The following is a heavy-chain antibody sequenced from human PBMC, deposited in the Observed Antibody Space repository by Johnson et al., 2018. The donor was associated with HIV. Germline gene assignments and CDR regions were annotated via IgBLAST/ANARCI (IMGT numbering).Heavy chain of an antibody. Sequence: QVQLVESGGGVGQPGRSLRLSCAASGFTFSNYGMHWVRQAPGKGPEWVAVIWDDGSNKYYAESVKGRFIISRDNSKNTLYLQMNSLRAEDMAVYYCARERYGSQAIDAFDIWGQGTMVTVSS. V-gene: IGHV3-33*01. CDR3: ARERYGSQAIDAFDI. CDR1: GFTFSNYG. CDR2: IWDDGSNK. D-gene: IGHD2-15*01. J-gene: IGHJ3*02.